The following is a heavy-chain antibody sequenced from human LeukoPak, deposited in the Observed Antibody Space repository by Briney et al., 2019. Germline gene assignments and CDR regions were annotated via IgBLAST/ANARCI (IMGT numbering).Heavy chain of an antibody. CDR2: LSGSTNYI. J-gene: IGHJ3*02. V-gene: IGHV3-21*01. D-gene: IGHD3-22*01. CDR3: ARGRITMIVDAFDI. CDR1: GFTFSTYS. Sequence: PGGSLRLSCAASGFTFSTYSMNWVRQAPGKGLEGVSSLSGSTNYIYYADSVKGRFTISRDNAKNSLYLQMNSLRAEDTAVYYCARGRITMIVDAFDIWGQGTMVTVSS.